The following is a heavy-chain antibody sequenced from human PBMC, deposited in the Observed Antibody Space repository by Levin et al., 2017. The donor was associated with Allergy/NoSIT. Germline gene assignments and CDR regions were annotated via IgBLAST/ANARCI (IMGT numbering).Heavy chain of an antibody. V-gene: IGHV3-64D*06. CDR3: VKDPSPLWFGELTFDY. D-gene: IGHD3-10*01. Sequence: RPGGSLRLSCSASGFTFSSYAMHWVRQAPGKGLEYVSAISSNGGSTYYADSVKGRFTISRDNSKNTLYLQMSSLRAEDTAVYYCVKDPSPLWFGELTFDYWGQGTLVTVSS. CDR1: GFTFSSYA. CDR2: ISSNGGST. J-gene: IGHJ4*02.